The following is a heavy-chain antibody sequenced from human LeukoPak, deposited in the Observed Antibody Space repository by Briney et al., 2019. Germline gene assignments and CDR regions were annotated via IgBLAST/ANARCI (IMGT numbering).Heavy chain of an antibody. CDR3: AKPDCGGECSMFDY. J-gene: IGHJ4*02. CDR2: IYSGGTT. D-gene: IGHD2-21*01. V-gene: IGHV3-66*01. CDR1: GFTVRSNY. Sequence: GGSLRLSCAGSGFTVRSNYMNWVRQAPGKGLEWVSLIYSGGTTYYADSVKGRFTISRDDSKNTLFLQMNSLRSEDTAVYYCAKPDCGGECSMFDYWGQGTLVTVSS.